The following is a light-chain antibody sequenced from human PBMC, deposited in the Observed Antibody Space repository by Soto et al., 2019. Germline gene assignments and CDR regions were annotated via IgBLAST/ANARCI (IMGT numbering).Light chain of an antibody. CDR2: GAS. CDR3: QQYGTSPT. V-gene: IGKV3-20*01. Sequence: EIALTQSPGTLSLSPGERATLSCRASQSVSSNLAWYQQKPGQAPRLLIYGASTRATGIPDRFSGSGSGTDFTLTISRLEPEDSAVYFCQQYGTSPTFGQGTKVDI. J-gene: IGKJ1*01. CDR1: QSVSSN.